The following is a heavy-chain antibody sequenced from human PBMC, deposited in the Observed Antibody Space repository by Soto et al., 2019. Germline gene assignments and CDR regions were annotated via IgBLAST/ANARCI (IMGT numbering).Heavy chain of an antibody. V-gene: IGHV3-21*01. CDR2: ISSSSSYI. D-gene: IGHD3-10*01. CDR1: GFTFSSYS. CDR3: AVDRAALGDGSGSMDV. J-gene: IGHJ6*02. Sequence: EVQLVESGGGLVKPGGSLRLSCAASGFTFSSYSMNWVRQAPGKGLEWVSSISSSSSYIYYAASVKGRFTISRDNTKNSLYLKMNSLSAEDTAVYYCAVDRAALGDGSGSMDVWGQGTTDTVSS.